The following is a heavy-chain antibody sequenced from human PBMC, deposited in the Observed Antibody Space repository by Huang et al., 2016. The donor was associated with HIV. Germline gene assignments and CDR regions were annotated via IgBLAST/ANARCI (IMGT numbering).Heavy chain of an antibody. Sequence: EVQLVESGGGLVKPGSSLRVSCEAFGFAFSKVWMSWVRQAPGKGMEGVGLIKTNVEGGTIDYAAPVKDRCRIARDDLKGIMYLEMNNLKSDDTAIYYCATWSLTAAGGNWGRGTLVTVSS. CDR3: ATWSLTAAGGN. CDR2: IKTNVEGGTI. V-gene: IGHV3-15*01. CDR1: GFAFSKVW. J-gene: IGHJ4*02. D-gene: IGHD6-13*01.